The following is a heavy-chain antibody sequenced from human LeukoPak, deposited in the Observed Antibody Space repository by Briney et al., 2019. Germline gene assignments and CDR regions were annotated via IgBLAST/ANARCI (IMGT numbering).Heavy chain of an antibody. V-gene: IGHV3-7*03. D-gene: IGHD3-10*01. J-gene: IGHJ6*04. CDR2: IKQDGSEK. CDR1: GFTFRSYW. Sequence: GGSLRLSCAASGFTFRSYWMSWVRQAPGKGLEWVANIKQDGSEKYYVDSVKGRFTISRDNAKNSLYLQMNSLRAEDTAVYYCARDRAVRGQYGMDVWGKGTTVTVSS. CDR3: ARDRAVRGQYGMDV.